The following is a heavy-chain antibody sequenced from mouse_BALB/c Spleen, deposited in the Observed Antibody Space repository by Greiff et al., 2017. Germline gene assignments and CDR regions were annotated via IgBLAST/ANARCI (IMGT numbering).Heavy chain of an antibody. CDR1: GYTFTSYW. CDR3: ARGGYYEFAMDY. J-gene: IGHJ4*01. Sequence: QVQLQQPGAELVKPGASVKLSCKASGYTFTSYWMHWVKQRPGQGLEWIGEINPSNGRTNYNEKFKSKATLTVDKSSSTAYMQLSSLTSEDSAVYYCARGGYYEFAMDYWGQGTSVTGSS. D-gene: IGHD2-3*01. V-gene: IGHV1S81*02. CDR2: INPSNGRT.